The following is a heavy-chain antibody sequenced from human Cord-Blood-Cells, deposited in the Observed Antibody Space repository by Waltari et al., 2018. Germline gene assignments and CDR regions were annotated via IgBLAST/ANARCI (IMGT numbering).Heavy chain of an antibody. V-gene: IGHV4-39*01. Sequence: QLQLQESGPGLVKPSETLSLTCTVSGGSISSSSYYWGWIRQPPGKGLEWIGSIYYSGSTSYNPSLRSRVTISVDTSKNQFSLKLSSVTAADTAVYYCARPYSSSWYRGYFDYWGQGTLVTVSS. CDR2: IYYSGST. CDR1: GGSISSSSYY. CDR3: ARPYSSSWYRGYFDY. J-gene: IGHJ4*02. D-gene: IGHD6-13*01.